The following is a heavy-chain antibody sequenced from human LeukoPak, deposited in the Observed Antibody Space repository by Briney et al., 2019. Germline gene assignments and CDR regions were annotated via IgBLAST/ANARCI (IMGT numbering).Heavy chain of an antibody. CDR3: ARDEELVIDY. J-gene: IGHJ4*02. CDR2: IYTSGST. Sequence: PSETLSLTCAVYGGSFSGYYWSWIRQPAGKGLEWIGRIYTSGSTNYNPSLKSRVTMSVDTSKNQFSLKLSSVTAADTAVYYCARDEELVIDYWGQGTLVTVSS. V-gene: IGHV4-4*07. CDR1: GGSFSGYY. D-gene: IGHD3-10*01.